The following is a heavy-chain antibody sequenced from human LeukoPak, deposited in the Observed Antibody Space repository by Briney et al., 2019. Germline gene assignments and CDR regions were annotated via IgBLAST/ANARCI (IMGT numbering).Heavy chain of an antibody. CDR2: MKGSEE. J-gene: IGHJ5*02. D-gene: IGHD2-15*01. CDR1: ECTVRSEW. V-gene: IGHV3-7*01. CDR3: TRWARYCSEGSCYSWFDP. Sequence: GGSLKLSCAASECTVRSEWMSWGRQAQGEGLEWVAKMKGSEEYYVDSVQGRFTISRDNAKNSVYLQMNSLRVDDTAVYYCTRWARYCSEGSCYSWFDPWGQGTLVTVSS.